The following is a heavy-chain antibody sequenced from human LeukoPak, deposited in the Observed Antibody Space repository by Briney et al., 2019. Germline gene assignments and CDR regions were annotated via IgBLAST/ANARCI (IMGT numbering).Heavy chain of an antibody. Sequence: GGSLRLSCAAPGFTFSSYGMHWVRQAPGKGLEWVAFIRYDGSNKYYADSVKGRFTISRDNSKNTLYLQMNSLRAEDTAVYYCAKDKTYDSRFDYWGQGTLVTVSS. V-gene: IGHV3-30*02. CDR1: GFTFSSYG. J-gene: IGHJ4*02. CDR3: AKDKTYDSRFDY. D-gene: IGHD3-22*01. CDR2: IRYDGSNK.